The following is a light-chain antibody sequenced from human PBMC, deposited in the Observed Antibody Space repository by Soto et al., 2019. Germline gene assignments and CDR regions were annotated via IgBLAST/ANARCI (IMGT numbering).Light chain of an antibody. CDR2: GAS. J-gene: IGKJ1*01. CDR3: QQYGSSPRT. Sequence: ESVLTQSPGTLSLSPGDRATLSCRASQSVSSSYLAWYQQKPGQAPRLLIYGASSRATGIPDRFSGSGSGTDFTLTISRLEPEDFAVYYCQQYGSSPRTFGQGTKV. V-gene: IGKV3-20*01. CDR1: QSVSSSY.